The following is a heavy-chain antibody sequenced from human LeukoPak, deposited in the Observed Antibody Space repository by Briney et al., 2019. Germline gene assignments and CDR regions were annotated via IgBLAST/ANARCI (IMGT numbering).Heavy chain of an antibody. J-gene: IGHJ4*02. Sequence: GGSLRLSCAASGFTFSSYAMSWVRQAPGKGLERVSAISGSGGSTYYADSVKGRFAISRDNSKNTLYLQMNSLRAEDTAVYYCAKEIRTTIFGVVIIPDYFDYWGQGTLVTVSS. CDR2: ISGSGGST. D-gene: IGHD3-3*01. V-gene: IGHV3-23*01. CDR3: AKEIRTTIFGVVIIPDYFDY. CDR1: GFTFSSYA.